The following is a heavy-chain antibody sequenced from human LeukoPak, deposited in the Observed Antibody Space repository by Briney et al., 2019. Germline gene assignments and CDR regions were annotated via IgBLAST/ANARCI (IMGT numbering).Heavy chain of an antibody. D-gene: IGHD4-17*01. V-gene: IGHV3-23*01. CDR2: ISNTNDIT. CDR3: ARETVTTGADY. CDR1: GFTFSSYA. Sequence: PGGSLRLSCVASGFTFSSYAMSWVRQAPGKGLEWVSSISNTNDITYYADSVQGRFTISRDNSKNTLYLQMNSLRAEDTAVYYCARETVTTGADYWGQGTLVTVSS. J-gene: IGHJ4*02.